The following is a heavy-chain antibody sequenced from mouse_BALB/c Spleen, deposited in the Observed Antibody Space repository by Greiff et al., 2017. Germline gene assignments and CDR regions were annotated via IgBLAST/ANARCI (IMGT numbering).Heavy chain of an antibody. D-gene: IGHD2-4*01. CDR2: IDPETGGT. CDR3: VIYYDYDEDY. CDR1: GYTFTDYE. Sequence: QVQLKQSGAELVRPGASVTLSCKASGYTFTDYEMHWVKQTPVHGLEWIGAIDPETGGTAYNQKFKGKATLTADKSSSTAYMELRSLTSEDSAVYYCVIYYDYDEDYWGQGTTLTVSS. V-gene: IGHV1-15*01. J-gene: IGHJ2*01.